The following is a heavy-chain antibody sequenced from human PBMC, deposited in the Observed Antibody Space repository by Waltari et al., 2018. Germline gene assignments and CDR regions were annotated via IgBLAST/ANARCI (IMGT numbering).Heavy chain of an antibody. D-gene: IGHD2-2*01. J-gene: IGHJ5*02. CDR3: AREEGIPGGIVYNWLDP. CDR1: GYTFTKYG. V-gene: IGHV7-4-1*02. Sequence: QVQLVQSGSELKKPGASVKVSCKASGYTFTKYGLNWVRQAPGKGLEWLGCIDTNTGNPTYAQGFTGRFVFSLDTSVSTAYLQISSLKAEDTAVYYCAREEGIPGGIVYNWLDPWGQGTLVTVSS. CDR2: IDTNTGNP.